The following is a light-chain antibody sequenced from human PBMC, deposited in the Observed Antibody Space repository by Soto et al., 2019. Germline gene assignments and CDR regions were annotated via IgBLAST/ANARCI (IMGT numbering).Light chain of an antibody. V-gene: IGKV3-20*01. CDR2: GAS. J-gene: IGKJ1*01. Sequence: EIVLTQSPGTLSLSPGEGATLSCRASQSVSTNFFAWYQQKPGQAPRLLIYGASTRATGIPDRFSGSGSGTEFTLTISSLEPEDFAVYYCQQYGRTPWTFGQGTKVEIK. CDR3: QQYGRTPWT. CDR1: QSVSTNF.